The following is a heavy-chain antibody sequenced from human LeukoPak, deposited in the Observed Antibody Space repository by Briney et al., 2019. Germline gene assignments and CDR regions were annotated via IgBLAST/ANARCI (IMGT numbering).Heavy chain of an antibody. D-gene: IGHD2-15*01. J-gene: IGHJ4*02. Sequence: GGSLTLSCAPSGLTFSSYALHWVRQAPGKGLEWVAVISYDGSNKYYAASVKGPFTISRNNSKKTMYLQMNSLRAEDTAVYYCARGSVVVVAAMYYFDYWGQGTLVTVSS. V-gene: IGHV3-30*04. CDR2: ISYDGSNK. CDR3: ARGSVVVVAAMYYFDY. CDR1: GLTFSSYA.